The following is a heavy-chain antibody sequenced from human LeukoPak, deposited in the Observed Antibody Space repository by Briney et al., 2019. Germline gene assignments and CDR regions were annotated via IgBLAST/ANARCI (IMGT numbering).Heavy chain of an antibody. Sequence: GGSLRLSCAASEFTFNGYSMNWVRQAPGKGLEWVSSISSSSNYLYYADSVKGRFTISRDNAKNSVFLQMNSLRAEDTAVYYCAKAKGYSYGLSDYWGQGTLVTVSS. CDR2: ISSSSNYL. CDR3: AKAKGYSYGLSDY. D-gene: IGHD5-18*01. V-gene: IGHV3-21*04. CDR1: EFTFNGYS. J-gene: IGHJ4*02.